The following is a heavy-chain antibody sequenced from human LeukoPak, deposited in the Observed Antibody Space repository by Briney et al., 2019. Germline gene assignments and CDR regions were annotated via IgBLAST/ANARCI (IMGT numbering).Heavy chain of an antibody. V-gene: IGHV3-11*04. J-gene: IGHJ6*04. CDR2: IGSSGGST. CDR1: GFSFSDYY. D-gene: IGHD3-10*02. Sequence: GGSLRLSCAASGFSFSDYYMSWIRQAPGKGLEWVSYIGSSGGSTYYADSVKGRFTISRDNSKNSLYLQMNSLRAEDTAVYYCAELGITMIGGVWGKGTTVTISS. CDR3: AELGITMIGGV.